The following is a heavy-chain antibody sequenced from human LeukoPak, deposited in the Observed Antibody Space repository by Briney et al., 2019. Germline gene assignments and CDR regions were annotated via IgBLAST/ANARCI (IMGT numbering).Heavy chain of an antibody. J-gene: IGHJ4*02. V-gene: IGHV3-21*01. Sequence: GGSLRLSCAASGFTFSSYSMNWVRQAPGKGLEWVSSISSSSSYIYYADSVKGRFTISRDDAENSLFLQMNSLRAEDAAVYYCARERGTSLGPFSDYWGQGTQVTVSS. CDR2: ISSSSSYI. CDR1: GFTFSSYS. CDR3: ARERGTSLGPFSDY. D-gene: IGHD2-2*01.